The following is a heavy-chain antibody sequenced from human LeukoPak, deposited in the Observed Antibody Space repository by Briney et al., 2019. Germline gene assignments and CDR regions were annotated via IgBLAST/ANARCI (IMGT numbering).Heavy chain of an antibody. CDR3: AKRAGYSTYNYHYYFLDV. Sequence: GRSLRLSCAASGFTFISYGMHWVRQAPGKGLAWVAVIWYDGTTKYYADSVKGRFTISRDNSKNTLSLQMNSLRAEDTAVYYCAKRAGYSTYNYHYYFLDVWGKGTTVTVSS. CDR2: IWYDGTTK. J-gene: IGHJ6*03. D-gene: IGHD5-12*01. V-gene: IGHV3-33*06. CDR1: GFTFISYG.